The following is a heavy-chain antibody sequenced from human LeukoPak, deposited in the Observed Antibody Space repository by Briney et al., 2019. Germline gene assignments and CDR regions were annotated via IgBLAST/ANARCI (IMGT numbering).Heavy chain of an antibody. D-gene: IGHD2-8*02. V-gene: IGHV3-30-3*01. J-gene: IGHJ4*02. CDR2: ISYDRSNK. Sequence: GGSLRLSCAASGFTFSSYAMHWVRQAPGKGLEWVAVISYDRSNKYYADSVKGRFTISRDNSKNTLYLQMNSLRAEDTAVYYCARDLVGSGGYWGQGTLVTVSS. CDR3: ARDLVGSGGY. CDR1: GFTFSSYA.